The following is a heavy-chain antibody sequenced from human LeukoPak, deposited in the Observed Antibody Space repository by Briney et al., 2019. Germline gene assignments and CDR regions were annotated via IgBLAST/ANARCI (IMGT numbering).Heavy chain of an antibody. J-gene: IGHJ4*02. CDR3: ARDGTSTDDY. Sequence: ASVTVSCTASGYTFTDCGINWVRQAPGQGLEWMGWISGYNDNTHYAKKFQGRVTLTTDTPTSTAYMELRSLRSDDTAVYYCARDGTSTDDYWGQGTLVTVSS. CDR1: GYTFTDCG. D-gene: IGHD1-7*01. V-gene: IGHV1-18*01. CDR2: ISGYNDNT.